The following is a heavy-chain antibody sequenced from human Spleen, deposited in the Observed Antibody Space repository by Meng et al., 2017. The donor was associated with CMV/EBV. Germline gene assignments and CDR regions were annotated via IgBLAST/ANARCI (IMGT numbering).Heavy chain of an antibody. CDR1: GYSFNDFY. CDR3: ARGHEGN. J-gene: IGHJ4*02. V-gene: IGHV1-2*02. Sequence: ASVKVSCKASGYSFNDFYIHWVRQAPGQGLAWMGWINPNSGGTNYSQKFQGRVTLTRDTSITTAYMELRRLTFDDTAVYFCARGHEGNWGQGTLVTVSS. CDR2: INPNSGGT.